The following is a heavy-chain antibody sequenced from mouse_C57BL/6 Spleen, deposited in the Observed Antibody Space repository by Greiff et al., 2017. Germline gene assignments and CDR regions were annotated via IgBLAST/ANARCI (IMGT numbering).Heavy chain of an antibody. D-gene: IGHD2-2*01. V-gene: IGHV5-9-1*02. Sequence: EVKVVESGEGLVKPGGSLKLSCAASGFTFSSYAMSWVRQTPEKRLEWVAYISSGGDYIYYADTVKGRFTISRDNARNTLYLQMSSLKSEDTAMYYCTRDGYDDAMDHWGQGTSVTVSS. J-gene: IGHJ4*01. CDR1: GFTFSSYA. CDR2: ISSGGDYI. CDR3: TRDGYDDAMDH.